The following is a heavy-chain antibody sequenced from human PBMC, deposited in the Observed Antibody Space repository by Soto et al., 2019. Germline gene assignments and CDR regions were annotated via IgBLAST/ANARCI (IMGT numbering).Heavy chain of an antibody. Sequence: ALRLSCAASGFTFSSYGMHWVRQAPGKGLEWVAVISYDGSNKYYADSVKGRFTISRDNSKNTLYLQMNSLRAEDTAVYYCAKDHLSRPYYDFWSGYYYPQYYYYGMDVWGQGTTVTVSS. J-gene: IGHJ6*02. CDR3: AKDHLSRPYYDFWSGYYYPQYYYYGMDV. CDR1: GFTFSSYG. CDR2: ISYDGSNK. V-gene: IGHV3-30*18. D-gene: IGHD3-3*01.